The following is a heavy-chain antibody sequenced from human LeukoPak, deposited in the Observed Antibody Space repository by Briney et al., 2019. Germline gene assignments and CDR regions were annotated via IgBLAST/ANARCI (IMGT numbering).Heavy chain of an antibody. CDR3: ARDNLVWSN. D-gene: IGHD3-10*01. V-gene: IGHV3-23*01. J-gene: IGHJ4*02. Sequence: GGSLRLSCAASGFTFSSYAMSWVRQAPGKGLEWVSATSGSGGSTYYADSVKGRFTISRDNSQNSLFLQMNSLRAEDTAVYYCARDNLVWSNWGQGTLVTVSS. CDR1: GFTFSSYA. CDR2: TSGSGGST.